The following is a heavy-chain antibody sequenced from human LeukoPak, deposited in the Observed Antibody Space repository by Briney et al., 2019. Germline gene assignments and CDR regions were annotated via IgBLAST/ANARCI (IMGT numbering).Heavy chain of an antibody. CDR3: AREGGSSWYGSDYFDY. Sequence: SETLSLTCTVSGGSISSYYWSWSRQPPGKGLEWIGYIYYSGSTNYNPPLKSRVTISVDTSKNQFSLKLSSVTAADTAVYYCAREGGSSWYGSDYFDYWGQGTLVTVSS. V-gene: IGHV4-59*01. CDR1: GGSISSYY. D-gene: IGHD6-13*01. CDR2: IYYSGST. J-gene: IGHJ4*02.